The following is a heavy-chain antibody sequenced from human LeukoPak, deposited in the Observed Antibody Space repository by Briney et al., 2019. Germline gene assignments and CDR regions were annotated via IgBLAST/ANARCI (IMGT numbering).Heavy chain of an antibody. CDR3: ARYYDYVWGSYRPFDY. Sequence: SETLSHTCTVSGGSISSSSYYWGWIRQPPGKGLEWIGSIYYSGSTYYNPSLKSRVTISVDTSKNQFSLKLSSVTAADTAVYYCARYYDYVWGSYRPFDYWGQGTLVTVSS. V-gene: IGHV4-39*01. J-gene: IGHJ4*02. CDR1: GGSISSSSYY. CDR2: IYYSGST. D-gene: IGHD3-16*02.